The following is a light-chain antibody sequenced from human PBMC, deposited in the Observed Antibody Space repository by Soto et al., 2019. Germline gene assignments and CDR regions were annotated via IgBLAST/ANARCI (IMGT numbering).Light chain of an antibody. Sequence: IVMTQSPATLSVSPGERASLSCRASQSVSSNLAWYQQKPGQAPRLLIHGASTRATGIPARFSGSGSGTEFTLTISSLQSEDFAVYYCQQYNNWPPGTFGGGTKVDIK. CDR1: QSVSSN. CDR3: QQYNNWPPGT. V-gene: IGKV3-15*01. J-gene: IGKJ4*01. CDR2: GAS.